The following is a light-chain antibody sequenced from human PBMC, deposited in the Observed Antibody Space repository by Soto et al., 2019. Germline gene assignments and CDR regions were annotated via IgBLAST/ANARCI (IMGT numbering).Light chain of an antibody. CDR3: QQYGSSPPT. CDR1: QSVSTNY. V-gene: IGKV3-20*01. J-gene: IGKJ1*01. Sequence: EIVLTQSPGTLSLSPGERATLSCRASQSVSTNYLAWYQRKPGQAPRLLIYGASYRATDIPNRFSGSGSGTDFTLTITRLKAEDFAVYYCQQYGSSPPTFGQGTKVEI. CDR2: GAS.